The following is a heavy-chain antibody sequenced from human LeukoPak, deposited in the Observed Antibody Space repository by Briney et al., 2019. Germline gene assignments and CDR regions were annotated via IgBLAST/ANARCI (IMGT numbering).Heavy chain of an antibody. CDR1: GFTFSSYS. CDR2: ISISASTI. V-gene: IGHV3-48*01. Sequence: PGGSLRLSCAGSGFTFSSYSMSWVRQAPGKGLEWISYISISASTIDYADSVKGRFTISRDNAKNSLYLQMNSLRAEDTAVYYCARDLGYDFWSGYWGGDTAMPDYWGQGTLVTVSS. J-gene: IGHJ4*02. D-gene: IGHD3-3*01. CDR3: ARDLGYDFWSGYWGGDTAMPDY.